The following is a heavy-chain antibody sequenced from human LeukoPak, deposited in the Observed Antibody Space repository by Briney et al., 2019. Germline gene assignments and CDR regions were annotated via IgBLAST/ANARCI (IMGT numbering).Heavy chain of an antibody. CDR1: GGSISSYY. CDR3: ARQPTYYYGSGSYYNMAYFDY. CDR2: IYYSGST. J-gene: IGHJ4*02. V-gene: IGHV4-59*01. Sequence: SETLSLTCTVSGGSISSYYWSWIRQPPGKGLEWLGYIYYSGSTNYNPSLKSRVTISVDTSKNQFSLKLSSVTAADTAVYYCARQPTYYYGSGSYYNMAYFDYWGQGTLVTVSS. D-gene: IGHD3-10*01.